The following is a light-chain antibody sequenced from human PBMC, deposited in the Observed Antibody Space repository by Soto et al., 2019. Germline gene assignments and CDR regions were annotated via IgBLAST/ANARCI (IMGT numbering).Light chain of an antibody. Sequence: QSVLTQSPSASASLGASVKLTCTLSSEYRTYSIAWHQQQPGKGPRYLMKINTDGSHNRGDGIPARFSGSISGAERYLTISNAQSDDAADYYCQTWGTGFQVFGGGTQLTVL. J-gene: IGLJ2*01. V-gene: IGLV4-69*01. CDR1: SEYRTYS. CDR2: INTDGSH. CDR3: QTWGTGFQV.